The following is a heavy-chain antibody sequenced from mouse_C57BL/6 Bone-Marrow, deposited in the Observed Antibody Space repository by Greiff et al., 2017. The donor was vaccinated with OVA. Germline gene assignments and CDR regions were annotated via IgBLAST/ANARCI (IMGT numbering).Heavy chain of an antibody. D-gene: IGHD1-1*01. Sequence: DVKLQESGPGLVKPSQSLSLTCSVTGYSITSGYYWNWIRQFPGNKLEWMGYISYDGSNNYNPSLKNRISITRDTSKNQFFLKLNSVTTEDTATYYCARASYYYGSKGYAMDYWGQGTSVTVSS. J-gene: IGHJ4*01. V-gene: IGHV3-6*01. CDR3: ARASYYYGSKGYAMDY. CDR2: ISYDGSN. CDR1: GYSITSGYY.